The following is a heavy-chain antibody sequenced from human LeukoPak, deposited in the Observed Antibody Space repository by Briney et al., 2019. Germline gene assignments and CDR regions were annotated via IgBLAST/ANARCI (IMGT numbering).Heavy chain of an antibody. CDR3: ARVLQIAAAGTVYYYGMDV. J-gene: IGHJ6*02. CDR1: GFTLSSYG. V-gene: IGHV3-33*01. CDR2: IWYDGSNK. Sequence: GGSLRLSSAASGFTLSSYGIHWVRHAPRKGLEWVAVIWYDGSNKYSADSVKGRFTISRDNSKNTLYLQMNSLRAEDTAGYYCARVLQIAAAGTVYYYGMDVWGQGATVTVSS. D-gene: IGHD6-13*01.